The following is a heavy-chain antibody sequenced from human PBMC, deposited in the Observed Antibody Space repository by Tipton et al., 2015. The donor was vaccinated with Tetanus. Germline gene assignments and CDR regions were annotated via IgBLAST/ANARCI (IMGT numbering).Heavy chain of an antibody. J-gene: IGHJ6*02. V-gene: IGHV3-11*01. CDR1: GFTFSDYY. CDR3: ARVVKHYYYYGMDV. Sequence: SLRLSCAASGFTFSDYYMSWIRQAPGKGLEWVSYISSSGSTIYYADSVKGRFTISRDNAKNSLYLQMNSLRAEDTAVYYCARVVKHYYYYGMDVWGQGTTVTVSS. CDR2: ISSSGSTI. D-gene: IGHD3-22*01.